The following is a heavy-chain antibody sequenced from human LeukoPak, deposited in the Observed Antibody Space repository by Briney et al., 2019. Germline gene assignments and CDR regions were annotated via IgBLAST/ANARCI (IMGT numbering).Heavy chain of an antibody. CDR1: GGSISSSSYY. CDR2: IYYGGST. CDR3: ASWVGYYYDSSGYYYFDY. V-gene: IGHV4-39*07. D-gene: IGHD3-22*01. Sequence: SETLSLTCTVSGGSISSSSYYWGWIRQPPGKGLEWIGSIYYGGSTYYNPSLKSRVTISVDTSKNQFSLKLSSVTAADTAVYYCASWVGYYYDSSGYYYFDYWGQGTLVTVSS. J-gene: IGHJ4*02.